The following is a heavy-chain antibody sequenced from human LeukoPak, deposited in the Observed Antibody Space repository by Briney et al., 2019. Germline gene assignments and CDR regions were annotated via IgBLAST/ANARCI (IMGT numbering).Heavy chain of an antibody. CDR1: GYTFINYY. J-gene: IGHJ5*02. D-gene: IGHD5-12*01. CDR3: ARDRSRVATIRASRYSWFDP. CDR2: INPSGGST. V-gene: IGHV1-46*01. Sequence: ASVKVSCKASGYTFINYYMHWVRQAPGQGLEWMGIINPSGGSTSYAQKFQGRVTMTRDTSTSTVYMELSSLRSEDTAVYYCARDRSRVATIRASRYSWFDPWGQGTLVTVSS.